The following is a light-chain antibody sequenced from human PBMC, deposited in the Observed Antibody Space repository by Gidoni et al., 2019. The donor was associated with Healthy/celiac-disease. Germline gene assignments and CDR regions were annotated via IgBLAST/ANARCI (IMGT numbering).Light chain of an antibody. CDR3: CSYAGSYSWV. V-gene: IGLV2-11*01. Sequence: QSALTQPRSVSVSPGQQVTISCTGTSSDVGGYNYVSWYQQHPGKAPKLMIYDVSKRPSGVPDRFSGSKSGNTASLTISGLQAEDEADYYCCSYAGSYSWVFGGGTKLTVL. CDR1: SSDVGGYNY. J-gene: IGLJ3*02. CDR2: DVS.